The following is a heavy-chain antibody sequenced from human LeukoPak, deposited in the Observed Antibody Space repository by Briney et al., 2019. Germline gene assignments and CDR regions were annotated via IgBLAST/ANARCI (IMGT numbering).Heavy chain of an antibody. CDR2: IYYSGST. V-gene: IGHV4-31*03. J-gene: IGHJ6*04. Sequence: SETLSLTRTLSGGCLSRGGYYWSWIREHPGRGVEGLGYIYYSGSTYYNPSLKRRVTISVHTSKNQFSLKLSSVTAADTAVYYCARVKGFRFLEWFMDVWGRGTTVTVSS. CDR3: ARVKGFRFLEWFMDV. CDR1: GGCLSRGGYY. D-gene: IGHD3-3*01.